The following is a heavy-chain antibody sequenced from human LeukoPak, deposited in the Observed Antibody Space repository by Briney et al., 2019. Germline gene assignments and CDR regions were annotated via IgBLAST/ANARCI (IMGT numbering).Heavy chain of an antibody. J-gene: IGHJ2*01. D-gene: IGHD1-26*01. CDR2: IYRDGST. CDR3: AKDRTVGASYWYFDL. V-gene: IGHV3-53*01. Sequence: GGSLRLSCAASGFIVGNNYMSWVRQAPGKGLEWVSVIYRDGSTYYADSVKGRFTISRDSSKNTLFLQMNTLRAEDTAIYYCAKDRTVGASYWYFDLWGRGTLVTVSS. CDR1: GFIVGNNY.